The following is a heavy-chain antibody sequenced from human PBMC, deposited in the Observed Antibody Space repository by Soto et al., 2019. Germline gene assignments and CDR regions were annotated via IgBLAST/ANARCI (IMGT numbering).Heavy chain of an antibody. V-gene: IGHV3-23*01. CDR2: ISGSGGST. CDR1: GVTDNRNA. J-gene: IGHJ4*01. Sequence: SRGLSCASSGVTDNRNAMSCGRHAPGQGLEWVSAISGSGGSTYYADSVKGRFTISRDNSKNTLYLQMNSLRAEDRAVYYCAKDRQGDYWGHGTPVTLS. CDR3: AKDRQGDY.